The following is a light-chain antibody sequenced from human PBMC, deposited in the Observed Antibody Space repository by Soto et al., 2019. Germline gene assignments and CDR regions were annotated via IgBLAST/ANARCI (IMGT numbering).Light chain of an antibody. J-gene: IGKJ1*01. Sequence: DIQMTQSPSTLSASVGDRVAITCRASQSISIWLAWYQQKPGKAPKLLIYKASSLESGVPSRFSGSGSGTEFTLTIRSLQPDDFATYYCQQYNDYSWTFGQGTKLEIK. V-gene: IGKV1-5*03. CDR1: QSISIW. CDR2: KAS. CDR3: QQYNDYSWT.